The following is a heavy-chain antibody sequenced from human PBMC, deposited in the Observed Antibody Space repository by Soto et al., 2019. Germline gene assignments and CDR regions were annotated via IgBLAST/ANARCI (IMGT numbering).Heavy chain of an antibody. CDR2: MNPNSGNT. CDR3: ARGGAVTNFYYYGLDV. D-gene: IGHD4-17*01. Sequence: ASVKVSCKASGYTFTTYDINWVRQATGQGLEWMGWMNPNSGNTAYAQKFQGRVTLTRDNSIDAAYMEVTSLRSDDTAVCYCARGGAVTNFYYYGLDVWGQGTTVTVSS. J-gene: IGHJ6*02. V-gene: IGHV1-8*01. CDR1: GYTFTTYD.